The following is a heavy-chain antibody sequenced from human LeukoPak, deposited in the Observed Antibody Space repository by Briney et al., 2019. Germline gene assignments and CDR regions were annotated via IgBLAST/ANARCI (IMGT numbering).Heavy chain of an antibody. CDR1: GSTFSSYW. CDR2: IKQDGSEK. CDR3: ASRERGYSGYDSYYYMDV. D-gene: IGHD5-12*01. Sequence: PGGSLRLSCAASGSTFSSYWMSWVRQAPGKGLEWVANIKQDGSEKYYVDSVKGRFTISRDNAKNSLYLQMNSLRAEDTAVYYCASRERGYSGYDSYYYMDVWGKGTTVTVSS. V-gene: IGHV3-7*01. J-gene: IGHJ6*03.